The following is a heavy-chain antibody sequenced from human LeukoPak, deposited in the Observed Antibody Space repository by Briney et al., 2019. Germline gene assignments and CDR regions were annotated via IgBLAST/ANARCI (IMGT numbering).Heavy chain of an antibody. V-gene: IGHV3-30-3*01. J-gene: IGHJ4*02. CDR3: AREGSAYCRGDCYPGGSEY. D-gene: IGHD2-21*02. Sequence: PGSSLRLSCAASGFTFSRYAMHWVRQAPGKGLEWVAVISYAGSNKYYADSVKGRFTISRDNSKHTLYLQMNSLRAEDTAVYYCAREGSAYCRGDCYPGGSEYWGQGTLVTVSS. CDR1: GFTFSRYA. CDR2: ISYAGSNK.